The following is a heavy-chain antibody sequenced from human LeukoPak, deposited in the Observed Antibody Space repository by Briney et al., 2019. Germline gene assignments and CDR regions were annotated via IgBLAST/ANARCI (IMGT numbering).Heavy chain of an antibody. Sequence: GGSLRLSCAASGFTFSSYSMNWVRQAPGKGLEWFSSISSSSSYIYYADSVKGRFTISRDNAKNSLYLQMNSLRAEDTAVYYCAVDPDYGDYPNWFDPWGQGTLVTVSS. CDR3: AVDPDYGDYPNWFDP. V-gene: IGHV3-21*01. J-gene: IGHJ5*02. D-gene: IGHD4-17*01. CDR2: ISSSSSYI. CDR1: GFTFSSYS.